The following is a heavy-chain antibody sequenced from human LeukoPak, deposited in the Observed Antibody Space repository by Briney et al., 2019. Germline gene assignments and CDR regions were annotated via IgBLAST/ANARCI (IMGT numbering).Heavy chain of an antibody. Sequence: GGSLRLSCAASGFTFSSYGMHWVRQAPGKGLEWVAFIRYDGSNKYYADSAKGRFTISRDNSKSMVYLQMDRLRAEGTAVYYCARCKGGWSDHFYGMDVWGQGTTVTVSS. J-gene: IGHJ6*02. CDR2: IRYDGSNK. D-gene: IGHD6-19*01. V-gene: IGHV3-30*02. CDR3: ARCKGGWSDHFYGMDV. CDR1: GFTFSSYG.